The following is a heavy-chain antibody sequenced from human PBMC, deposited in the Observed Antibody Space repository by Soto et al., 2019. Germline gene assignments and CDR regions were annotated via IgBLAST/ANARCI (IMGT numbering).Heavy chain of an antibody. CDR2: IYWNDDK. V-gene: IGHV2-5*01. CDR3: AHNIQRSQPGKGYFDL. J-gene: IGHJ2*01. Sequence: QITLKESGPTLVKPTQTLTLTCTFSGFSLSTSGVGVGWIRQPPGKALEWLSLIYWNDDKCYSPSLKSRLTITKDTSKNQVVLTMTNMDPVDTATYSCAHNIQRSQPGKGYFDLWGRGTLVTVSS. D-gene: IGHD7-27*01. CDR1: GFSLSTSGVG.